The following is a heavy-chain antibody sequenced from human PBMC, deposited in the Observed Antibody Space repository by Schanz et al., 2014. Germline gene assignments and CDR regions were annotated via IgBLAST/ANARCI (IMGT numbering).Heavy chain of an antibody. CDR2: INPSGGST. CDR1: GYTFTSYF. CDR3: ARNYGGHSEESDRYGMDV. J-gene: IGHJ6*02. Sequence: QVHLVQSGAEVKKPGASVKLSCEASGYTFTSYFLHWVRQAPGQGLEWMGIINPSGGSTTYAQKFQGRVTMTSDTSTSTVYMELSSLRSEDTAVYYCARNYGGHSEESDRYGMDVWGQGTTVTVSS. V-gene: IGHV1-46*01. D-gene: IGHD4-17*01.